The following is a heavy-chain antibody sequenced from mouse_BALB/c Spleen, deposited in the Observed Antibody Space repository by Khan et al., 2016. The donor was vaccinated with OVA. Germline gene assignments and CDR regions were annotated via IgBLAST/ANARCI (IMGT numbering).Heavy chain of an antibody. CDR1: GYTFTDYN. CDR2: FFPNSGGS. D-gene: IGHD1-2*01. V-gene: IGHV1S29*02. CDR3: VRSGYGSFAF. Sequence: VQLQQSGPEVVKPGASVKISCKASGYTFTDYNMDWVKQRHGKSLEWIGYFFPNSGGSGYNQKFKTKATLTVDISSNTAYMDLRSLTSEDSVGYYCVRSGYGSFAFWGQGTLVTVS. J-gene: IGHJ3*01.